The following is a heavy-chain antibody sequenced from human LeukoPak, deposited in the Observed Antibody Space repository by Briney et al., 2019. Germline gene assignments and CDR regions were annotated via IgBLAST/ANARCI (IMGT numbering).Heavy chain of an antibody. CDR3: ARGSGAAAGAFDY. CDR2: VWYDGNNK. V-gene: IGHV3-33*01. J-gene: IGHJ4*02. CDR1: GFTFRSYG. D-gene: IGHD6-13*01. Sequence: PGRSLRLSCAASGFTFRSYGMHWVRQAPGKGLEWVAIVWYDGNNKYYADSAKGRFTVSRDNSKDTVSLQLNSLRAEDTAVCYCARGSGAAAGAFDYWGQGTLVTVSS.